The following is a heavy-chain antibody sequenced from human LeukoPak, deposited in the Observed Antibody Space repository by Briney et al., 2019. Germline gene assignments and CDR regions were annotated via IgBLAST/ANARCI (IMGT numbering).Heavy chain of an antibody. CDR1: GFTFSSYA. D-gene: IGHD5-24*01. Sequence: QPGRSLRLSCAASGFTFSSYAMHWVRQAPGKGLEWVAVISYDGSNKYYADSVKGRFTISRDNSKNTLYLQMNSLRAEDTAVYYCARDDGYDYWGQGTLVTFSS. J-gene: IGHJ4*02. CDR3: ARDDGYDY. CDR2: ISYDGSNK. V-gene: IGHV3-30*01.